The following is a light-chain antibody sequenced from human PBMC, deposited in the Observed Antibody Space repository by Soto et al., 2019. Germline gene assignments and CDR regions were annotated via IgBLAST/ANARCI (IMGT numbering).Light chain of an antibody. V-gene: IGKV3-11*01. CDR3: QQRSSWPLT. CDR1: QSVSSS. Sequence: EIVLTQSPPTLSLSPGETATLSCRASQSVSSSLAWYQQKPGQTPRLLIYDASNRATGIPARFSGSGSGTDFTLTVSSLEPEDFAVYYCQQRSSWPLTFGGGTKVEIK. CDR2: DAS. J-gene: IGKJ4*01.